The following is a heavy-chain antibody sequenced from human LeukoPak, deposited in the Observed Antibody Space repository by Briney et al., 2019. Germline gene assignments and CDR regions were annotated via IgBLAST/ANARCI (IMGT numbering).Heavy chain of an antibody. Sequence: PGGSLRLSCAASRFTFSNYGVNWVRQAPGKGLEWVSYINSRSSTIYYADSVRGRFTISRDNAKNSLYLQMNSLKAEDTAIYYCARGVYGGYFDYWGQGTLVTVSS. V-gene: IGHV3-48*01. D-gene: IGHD4-23*01. CDR2: INSRSSTI. CDR3: ARGVYGGYFDY. CDR1: RFTFSNYG. J-gene: IGHJ4*02.